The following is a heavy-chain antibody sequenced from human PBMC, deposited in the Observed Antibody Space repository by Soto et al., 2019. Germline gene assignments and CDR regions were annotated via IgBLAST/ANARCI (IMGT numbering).Heavy chain of an antibody. D-gene: IGHD6-6*01. J-gene: IGHJ3*02. CDR3: ASNAEYSSSADAFDI. Sequence: EVQLVESGGGLVQPGGSLRLSCAASGFTVSSNYMSWVRQAPGKGLEWVSVIYSGGSTYYADSVKGRFTISRNNSKNTLYLQMNSLSAEDTAVYYCASNAEYSSSADAFDIWGQGTMVTVSS. CDR1: GFTVSSNY. V-gene: IGHV3-66*01. CDR2: IYSGGST.